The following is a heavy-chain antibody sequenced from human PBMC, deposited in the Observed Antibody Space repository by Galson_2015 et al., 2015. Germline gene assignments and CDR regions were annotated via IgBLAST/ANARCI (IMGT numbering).Heavy chain of an antibody. D-gene: IGHD4-23*01. Sequence: SLRLSCAASGFSFNNYGMHWVRQAPGKGLEWVAVIWYDGSNKYYADSVKGRFTISRDNSKNTLYLQMNSLRAEDTAVYYCARDRDYGGRRYYYYMDVWGKGAAVTVSS. V-gene: IGHV3-33*01. CDR1: GFSFNNYG. CDR2: IWYDGSNK. CDR3: ARDRDYGGRRYYYYMDV. J-gene: IGHJ6*03.